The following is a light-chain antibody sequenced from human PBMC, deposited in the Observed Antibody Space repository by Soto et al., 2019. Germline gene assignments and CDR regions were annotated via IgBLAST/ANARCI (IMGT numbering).Light chain of an antibody. V-gene: IGLV2-14*01. CDR3: ASYTSSATYV. CDR2: DVT. Sequence: QSVLTQPASGSGSPGQSITISCTGTSSDVGGYNYVSWYQQHPGKAPKLMIYDVTNRPSGVSSRFSGSKSGNTASLTISGLQAEDEADYYCASYTSSATYVIGTGTKVTV. J-gene: IGLJ1*01. CDR1: SSDVGGYNY.